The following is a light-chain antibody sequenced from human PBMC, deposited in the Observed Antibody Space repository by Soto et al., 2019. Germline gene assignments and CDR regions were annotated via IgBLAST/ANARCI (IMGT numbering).Light chain of an antibody. Sequence: IVLTQSPGTLSLSPGERATLSCRASETVSSRNLAWYQQRPGQAPRLLIFGASSRATGIPDRFSGSGSGTDFTLTVTRLEPEDFAVYYCQQYGSSPRTFGQGTRVEVK. CDR3: QQYGSSPRT. CDR1: ETVSSRN. V-gene: IGKV3-20*01. CDR2: GAS. J-gene: IGKJ1*01.